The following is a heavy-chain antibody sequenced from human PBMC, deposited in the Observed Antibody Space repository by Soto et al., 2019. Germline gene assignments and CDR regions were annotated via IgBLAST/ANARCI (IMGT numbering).Heavy chain of an antibody. J-gene: IGHJ4*02. CDR2: INLRGGTT. Sequence: QVQLVQSGPEVRKPGASVRLSCATSGYNFNQYNIHWVRQAPGQGGEGMGIINLRGGTTEYAHKFRGRVTVTGDTSTMTAYMELSSLRSEHTAVYFCARGPHDSDVPRWDHWGQGTLIIVSS. CDR3: ARGPHDSDVPRWDH. CDR1: GYNFNQYN. V-gene: IGHV1-46*02. D-gene: IGHD1-1*01.